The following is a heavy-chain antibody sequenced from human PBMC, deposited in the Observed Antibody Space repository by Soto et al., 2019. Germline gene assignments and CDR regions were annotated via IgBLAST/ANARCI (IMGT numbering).Heavy chain of an antibody. Sequence: QVQLVQSGAEVKKPGSSVKVSCKASGGTFSSYTISWVRQAPGQGLEWMGRITPILGIANYAQKFQGRVTITADKSTSTAYMELSSLRSEDTAVYYCARDVPLGRHFDYWGQGTLVTVSS. J-gene: IGHJ4*02. CDR2: ITPILGIA. CDR3: ARDVPLGRHFDY. V-gene: IGHV1-69*08. CDR1: GGTFSSYT.